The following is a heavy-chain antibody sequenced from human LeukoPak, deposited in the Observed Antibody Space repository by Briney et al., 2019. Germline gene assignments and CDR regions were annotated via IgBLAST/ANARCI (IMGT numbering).Heavy chain of an antibody. J-gene: IGHJ4*02. D-gene: IGHD6-13*01. Sequence: GGSLRLSCAASGFIFRNYDMNWVRQAPGKGLEWVSAISGSGGSTYYADSVKGRFTISRDNSKNTLYLQMNSLRAEDTAVYYCAKTKYSSSWYFRGNYFDYWGQGTLVTVSS. CDR1: GFIFRNYD. CDR2: ISGSGGST. V-gene: IGHV3-23*01. CDR3: AKTKYSSSWYFRGNYFDY.